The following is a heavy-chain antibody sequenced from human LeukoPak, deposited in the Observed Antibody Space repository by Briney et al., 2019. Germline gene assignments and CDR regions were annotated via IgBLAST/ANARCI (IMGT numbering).Heavy chain of an antibody. J-gene: IGHJ4*02. CDR3: VKESPYSSNRLYYFDY. D-gene: IGHD2-8*01. Sequence: GGSLRLSCAASGFTFNNFAMSWVRQTPERGLEWVSAISGSDGRTFYADFVEGRFTISRDNSKNTLSLQMNSLRGDDTALYYCVKESPYSSNRLYYFDYWGQGTLVTVSS. CDR2: ISGSDGRT. V-gene: IGHV3-23*01. CDR1: GFTFNNFA.